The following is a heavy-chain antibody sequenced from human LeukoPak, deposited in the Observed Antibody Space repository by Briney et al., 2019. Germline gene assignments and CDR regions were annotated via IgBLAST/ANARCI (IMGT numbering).Heavy chain of an antibody. V-gene: IGHV1-18*01. CDR1: GGTFSSYD. CDR2: ISAYNGNT. J-gene: IGHJ4*02. Sequence: GASVKVSCKASGGTFSSYDISWVRQAPGQGLEWMGWISAYNGNTNYAQKLQGRVTMTTDTSTSTAYMELRSLRSDDTAVYYCARDSSSGWYDFDYWGQGTLVTVSS. CDR3: ARDSSSGWYDFDY. D-gene: IGHD6-19*01.